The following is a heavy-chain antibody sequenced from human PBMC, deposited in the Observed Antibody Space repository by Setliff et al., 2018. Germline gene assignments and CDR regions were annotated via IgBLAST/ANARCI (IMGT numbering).Heavy chain of an antibody. D-gene: IGHD4-4*01. CDR1: GFTFSSYG. J-gene: IGHJ6*02. CDR2: IRYDGSNK. Sequence: PGGSLRLSCAASGFTFSSYGMHWVRQAPGKGLEWVAFIRYDGSNKYYADSVKGRFTISRDNSKNTLYLQMNSLRAEDTAVYYCAKDGGPLRAVTVTYYYYYYGMDVWGQGTTVTVSS. V-gene: IGHV3-30*02. CDR3: AKDGGPLRAVTVTYYYYYYGMDV.